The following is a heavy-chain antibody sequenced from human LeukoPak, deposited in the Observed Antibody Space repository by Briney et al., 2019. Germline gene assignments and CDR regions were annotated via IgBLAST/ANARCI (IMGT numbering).Heavy chain of an antibody. CDR1: GGTFSSYA. D-gene: IGHD2-15*01. J-gene: IGHJ6*02. CDR2: IIPILGIA. Sequence: SVKVSCKASGGTFSSYAISWVRQAPGQGLEWMGRIIPILGIANYAQKFQGRVTITADRSTSTAYMELSSLRSEDTAVYYCARDDPDCSGGSCYYYYGMDVWGQGTTVTVSS. CDR3: ARDDPDCSGGSCYYYYGMDV. V-gene: IGHV1-69*04.